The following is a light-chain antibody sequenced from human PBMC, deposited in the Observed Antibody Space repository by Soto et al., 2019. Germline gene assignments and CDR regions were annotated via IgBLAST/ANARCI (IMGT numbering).Light chain of an antibody. CDR3: QQYNTWPPIT. J-gene: IGKJ5*01. CDR1: QSVSSSY. CDR2: GAS. V-gene: IGKV3-20*01. Sequence: EIVLTQSPGTLSLSPGERATLSCRASQSVSSSYLAWYQQKPGQAPRLVIYGASNRATGIPDRFSASGSGTDFTLTISRLEPEDFAVYYCQQYNTWPPITFGQGTRLENK.